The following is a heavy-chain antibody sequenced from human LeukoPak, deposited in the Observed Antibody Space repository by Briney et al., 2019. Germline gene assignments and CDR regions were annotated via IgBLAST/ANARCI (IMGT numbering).Heavy chain of an antibody. Sequence: PGRSLRLSCAASRFTFSSYAMHWVRQAPGKGLEWVAVISYDGSNKYYADSVKGRFTISRDNSKNTVFLHMNSLRVQDTAVYYCAKGVPGSGWYSGFDAFDIWGQGTMVTVSS. CDR1: RFTFSSYA. D-gene: IGHD6-19*01. V-gene: IGHV3-30-3*01. CDR3: AKGVPGSGWYSGFDAFDI. CDR2: ISYDGSNK. J-gene: IGHJ3*02.